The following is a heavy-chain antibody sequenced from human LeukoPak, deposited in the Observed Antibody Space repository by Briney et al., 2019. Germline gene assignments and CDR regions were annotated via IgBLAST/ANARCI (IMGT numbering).Heavy chain of an antibody. V-gene: IGHV4-59*11. D-gene: IGHD3-10*01. J-gene: IGHJ5*02. Sequence: SETLSLTCTVSGGSISNHYWSWIRQPPGKGLEWIGYIYYSGSPNYNPSLKSRVTISVDTSKNQFSLKLSSVTAADTAVYYCARERSMVRGVSWFDPWGQGTLVTVSS. CDR3: ARERSMVRGVSWFDP. CDR1: GGSISNHY. CDR2: IYYSGSP.